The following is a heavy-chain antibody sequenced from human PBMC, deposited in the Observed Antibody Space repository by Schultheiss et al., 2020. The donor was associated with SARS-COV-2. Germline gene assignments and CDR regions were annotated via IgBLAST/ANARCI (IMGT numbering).Heavy chain of an antibody. CDR3: ARSPGRGSAFDI. CDR1: GGSFSGYY. V-gene: IGHV4-34*01. D-gene: IGHD3-10*01. J-gene: IGHJ3*02. CDR2: INHSGST. Sequence: SETLSLTCAVYGGSFSGYYWSWIRQPPGKGLEWIGEINHSGSTNYNPSLKSRVTISVDTSKNQFSLKLSSVTAADTAVYYCARSPGRGSAFDIWGQGTMVTVSS.